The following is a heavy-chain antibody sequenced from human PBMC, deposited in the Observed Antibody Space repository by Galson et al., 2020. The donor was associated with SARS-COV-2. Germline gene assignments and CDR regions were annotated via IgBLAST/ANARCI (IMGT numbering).Heavy chain of an antibody. J-gene: IGHJ5*02. V-gene: IGHV5-51*01. D-gene: IGHD2-15*01. CDR2: IYPGDSKT. Sequence: GESLKISCKGSGYSFTSYWIAWVRQMPGKGLEWLGIIYPGDSKTRYSPSFQGQVTISADKFMSTASLQWSSLKASDTAIYFCARGCYCSGSSCSTYNWFYPWCQGTLVTVSS. CDR1: GYSFTSYW. CDR3: ARGCYCSGSSCSTYNWFYP.